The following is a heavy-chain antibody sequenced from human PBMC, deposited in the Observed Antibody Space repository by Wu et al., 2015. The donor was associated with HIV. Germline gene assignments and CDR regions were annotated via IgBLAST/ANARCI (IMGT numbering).Heavy chain of an antibody. CDR2: IIPIFGTA. CDR1: GGTFSSYA. V-gene: IGHV1-69*05. Sequence: QVQLVQSGAEVKKPGSSVKVSCKASGGTFSSYAISWVRQAPGQGLEWMGGIIPIFGTANYAQKFQGRVTITTDESTSTAYMELSSLRSEDTAVYYCARQPLGIAAAGTGAVWWFDPWGQGTLVTVSS. J-gene: IGHJ5*02. CDR3: ARQPLGIAAAGTGAVWWFDP. D-gene: IGHD6-13*01.